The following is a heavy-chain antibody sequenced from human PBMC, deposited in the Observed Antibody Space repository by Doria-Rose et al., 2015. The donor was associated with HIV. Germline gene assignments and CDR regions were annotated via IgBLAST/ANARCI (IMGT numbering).Heavy chain of an antibody. D-gene: IGHD6-13*01. V-gene: IGHV2-26*01. CDR1: GVSLSSPGMG. CDR3: ARIKSSRWYHKYYFDF. CDR2: IFSDDER. Sequence: QITLKESGPVLVKPTETLTLTCTVSGVSLSSPGMGVSWIRQPPGKALEWLANIFSDDERSYKTSLKSRLTIYRVPSKSQVVLTMTDMYPVDTAAYYCARIKSSRWYHKYYFDFWGQGTLVIVSA. J-gene: IGHJ4*02.